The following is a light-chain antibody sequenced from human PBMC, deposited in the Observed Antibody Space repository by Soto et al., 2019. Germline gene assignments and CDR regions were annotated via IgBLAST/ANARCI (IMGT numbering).Light chain of an antibody. Sequence: QSALTQPPSASESPGQSVTISCTGTSSDVGGYHYVSWYQHHPGRAPKWLIYEVEKRPPGVRGRFSGSKSGNTASLTVSGLQAEDEADYYCLLYGGSNSYVFGPGTEVTVL. CDR2: EVE. CDR3: LLYGGSNSYV. CDR1: SSDVGGYHY. J-gene: IGLJ1*01. V-gene: IGLV2-8*01.